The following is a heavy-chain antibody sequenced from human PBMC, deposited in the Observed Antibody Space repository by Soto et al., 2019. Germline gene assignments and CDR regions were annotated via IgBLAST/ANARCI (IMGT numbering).Heavy chain of an antibody. V-gene: IGHV3-30*04. Sequence: GGSLRLSCAASGFTFSSYAMHWVRQAPGKGLEWVAVISYDGRNKYYADSVKGRFTISRDNSKNTLYLQMNSLRAEDTAVYYCAKGETYYDFWSGSQGRFDIWGQGTMVTVSS. D-gene: IGHD3-3*01. CDR3: AKGETYYDFWSGSQGRFDI. J-gene: IGHJ3*02. CDR1: GFTFSSYA. CDR2: ISYDGRNK.